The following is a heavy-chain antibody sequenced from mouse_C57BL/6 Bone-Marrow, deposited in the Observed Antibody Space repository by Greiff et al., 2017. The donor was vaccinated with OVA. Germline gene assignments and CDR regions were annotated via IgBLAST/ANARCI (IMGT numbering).Heavy chain of an antibody. V-gene: IGHV1-64*01. CDR3: ARHFYWYFDV. CDR1: GYTFTSYW. CDR2: IHPNSGST. J-gene: IGHJ1*03. Sequence: VQLKQPGAELVKPGASVKLSCKASGYTFTSYWMHWVKQRPGQGLEWIGMIHPNSGSTNYNEKFKSKATLTVDKSSSTAYMQLSSLTSEDSAVYYCARHFYWYFDVWGTGTTVTVSS.